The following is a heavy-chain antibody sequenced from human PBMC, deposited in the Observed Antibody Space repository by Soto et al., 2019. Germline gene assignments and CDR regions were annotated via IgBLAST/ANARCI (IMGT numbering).Heavy chain of an antibody. J-gene: IGHJ6*02. CDR1: GFTVSSNY. V-gene: IGHV3-53*01. CDR2: FYIGGNT. D-gene: IGHD1-26*01. Sequence: SGGSLRLSCAASGFTVSSNYMSWVRQAPGKGLEWVSIFYIGGNTYYADSVKGRFTISRDISKNTLYLQMNSLRVEDTAVYYCARGGSYYVDYGLDVWGQGTTVTVS. CDR3: ARGGSYYVDYGLDV.